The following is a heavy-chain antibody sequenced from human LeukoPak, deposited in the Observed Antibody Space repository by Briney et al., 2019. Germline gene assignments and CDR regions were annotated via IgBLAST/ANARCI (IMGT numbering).Heavy chain of an antibody. Sequence: GGSLRLSCAASGFTFSSYDMHWARQATGKGLEWVSAIGTAGDTYYPGSVKGRFTISRENAKNSLYLQMNSLRAGDTAVYYCARKARSGLLWFREGAFDIWGQGTMVTVSS. V-gene: IGHV3-13*01. J-gene: IGHJ3*02. D-gene: IGHD3-10*01. CDR2: IGTAGDT. CDR1: GFTFSSYD. CDR3: ARKARSGLLWFREGAFDI.